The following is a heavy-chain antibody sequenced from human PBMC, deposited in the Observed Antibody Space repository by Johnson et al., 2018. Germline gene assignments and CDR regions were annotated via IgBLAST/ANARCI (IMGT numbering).Heavy chain of an antibody. CDR1: GFPFSTFG. D-gene: IGHD1-7*01. CDR2: IWYDASNK. Sequence: QVQLGQSGGGVVQPGRSLRLSCAASGFPFSTFGMHWVRQAPGKGLEWVAVIWYDASNKNYPDSLKGRFTLSRDNSKNTLYLQMNSLTVEDTAVYYCARVAYKNYNRLDVWGQGTTVTVCS. CDR3: ARVAYKNYNRLDV. J-gene: IGHJ6*01. V-gene: IGHV3-33*01.